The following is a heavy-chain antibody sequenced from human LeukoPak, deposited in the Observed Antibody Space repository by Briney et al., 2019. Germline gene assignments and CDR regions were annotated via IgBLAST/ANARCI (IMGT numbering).Heavy chain of an antibody. CDR2: ISGSGGST. V-gene: IGHV3-23*01. D-gene: IGHD3-22*01. Sequence: GGSLRLSCAASGFTFSSYAMSWVRQAPGKGLEWVSAISGSGGSTYYADSVKGRFTISRDNSKNTLYLQMNSLRAEDTAVYYCAEVGLLGGGYNWFDPWGQGTLVTVSS. CDR1: GFTFSSYA. J-gene: IGHJ5*02. CDR3: AEVGLLGGGYNWFDP.